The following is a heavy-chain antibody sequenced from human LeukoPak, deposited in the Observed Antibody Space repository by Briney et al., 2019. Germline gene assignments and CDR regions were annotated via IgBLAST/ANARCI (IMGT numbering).Heavy chain of an antibody. CDR3: AKSALRFLEWLDTYYFDY. CDR1: GFTFSSYA. Sequence: GGSLRLSCAASGFTFSSYAMSWVCQAPGKGLEWVSAISGSGGSTYYADSVKGRFTISRDNSKNTLYLQMNSLRAEDTAVYYCAKSALRFLEWLDTYYFDYWGQGTLVTVSS. D-gene: IGHD3-3*01. CDR2: ISGSGGST. J-gene: IGHJ4*02. V-gene: IGHV3-23*01.